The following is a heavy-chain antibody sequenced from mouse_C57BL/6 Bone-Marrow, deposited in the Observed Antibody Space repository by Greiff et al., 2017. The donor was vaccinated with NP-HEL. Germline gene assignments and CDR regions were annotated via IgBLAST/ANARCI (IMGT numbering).Heavy chain of an antibody. Sequence: QVQLQQPGAELVKPGASVKLSCKASGYTFTSYWMHWVKQRPGQGLEWIGMIHPNRVSTNYNGKFKSKATLTVDKSSSTAYMQLSSLTSEDSAVYYCATGYYYGSSYVRFAYWGQGTLVTVSA. CDR2: IHPNRVST. CDR1: GYTFTSYW. D-gene: IGHD1-1*01. V-gene: IGHV1-64*01. CDR3: ATGYYYGSSYVRFAY. J-gene: IGHJ3*01.